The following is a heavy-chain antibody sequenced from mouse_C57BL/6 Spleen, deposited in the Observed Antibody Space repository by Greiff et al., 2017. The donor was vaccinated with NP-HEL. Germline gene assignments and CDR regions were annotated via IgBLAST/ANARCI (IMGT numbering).Heavy chain of an antibody. V-gene: IGHV1-82*01. CDR2: IYPGDGDT. Sequence: VQLQQSGPELVKPGASVKISCKASGYAFSSSWMNWVKQRPGKGLEWIGRIYPGDGDTNYNGKFKGKATLTADKSSSTAYMQLSSLTSEDSAVYFCARYAYYGYDRAYWGQGTLVTVSA. CDR3: ARYAYYGYDRAY. D-gene: IGHD2-9*01. J-gene: IGHJ3*01. CDR1: GYAFSSSW.